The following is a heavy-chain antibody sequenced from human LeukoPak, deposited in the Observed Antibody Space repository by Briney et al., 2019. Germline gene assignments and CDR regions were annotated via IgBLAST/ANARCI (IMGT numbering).Heavy chain of an antibody. CDR1: GFTFSSYA. Sequence: GGSLRLSCAASGFTFSSYAMSWVRQAPGKGLEWVSAISGSGGSTYYADSVKGRFTISRDNSKNTLYPQMNSLRAEDTAVYYCAKDGVLRFLEWLLDYWGQGTLVTVSS. CDR3: AKDGVLRFLEWLLDY. J-gene: IGHJ4*02. V-gene: IGHV3-23*01. D-gene: IGHD3-3*01. CDR2: ISGSGGST.